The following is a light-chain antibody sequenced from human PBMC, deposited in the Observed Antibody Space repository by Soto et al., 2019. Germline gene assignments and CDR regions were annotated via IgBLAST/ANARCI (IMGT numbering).Light chain of an antibody. CDR1: QGISSS. J-gene: IGKJ1*01. CDR2: AAS. CDR3: QQSYSTPRT. V-gene: IGKV1-39*01. Sequence: DIQLTQSPSFLSASVGDRVTITCRASQGISSSLAWYQQKPGKPPKLLIYAASTLQSGVPSRFSGSGSGTDFTLTISSLQPEDFATYYCQQSYSTPRTFGQGTKVDIK.